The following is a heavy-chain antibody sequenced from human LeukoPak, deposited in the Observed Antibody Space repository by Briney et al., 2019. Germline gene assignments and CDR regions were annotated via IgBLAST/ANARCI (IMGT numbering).Heavy chain of an antibody. CDR3: ARGDLKLADYYDSSGPELDYFDY. D-gene: IGHD3-22*01. J-gene: IGHJ4*02. CDR2: IYYSGST. CDR1: VGSVSTGGYY. Sequence: SETLSLTCTVSVGSVSTGGYYWSWIRQHPGKGLEWIGYIYYSGSTYYTPSLKSRVTISVDTSKNQFSLKLSSVTAADTAVYYCARGDLKLADYYDSSGPELDYFDYWGQGTLVTVSS. V-gene: IGHV4-31*03.